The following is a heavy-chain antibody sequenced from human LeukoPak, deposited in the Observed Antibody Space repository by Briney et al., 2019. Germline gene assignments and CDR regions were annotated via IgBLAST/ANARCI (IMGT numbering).Heavy chain of an antibody. J-gene: IGHJ4*02. CDR1: GDFISSGTYY. CDR2: FSNSGST. CDR3: ARESGIQLWENYFDY. V-gene: IGHV4-61*10. Sequence: SETLSLTCTVSGDFISSGTYYWTWIRQPAGEGLEWIGRFSNSGSTNYNPSLMSRVTISLDTSKNQFSLKLSSVTAADTAVYYCARESGIQLWENYFDYWGQGTLVTASS. D-gene: IGHD5-18*01.